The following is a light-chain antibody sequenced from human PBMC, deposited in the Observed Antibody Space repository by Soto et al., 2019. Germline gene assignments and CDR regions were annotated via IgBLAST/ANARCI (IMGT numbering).Light chain of an antibody. CDR1: SSDVGSYNL. V-gene: IGLV2-23*01. CDR3: CSYAGSSTSSLYV. J-gene: IGLJ1*01. Sequence: QSALTQPASVSGSPGQSITISCTGTSSDVGSYNLVSWYQQHPGKAPKLMIYEGSKRPSGVSNRFSGSKSVNTASLTISGLQAEDEADYYCCSYAGSSTSSLYVFGTGTKVTVL. CDR2: EGS.